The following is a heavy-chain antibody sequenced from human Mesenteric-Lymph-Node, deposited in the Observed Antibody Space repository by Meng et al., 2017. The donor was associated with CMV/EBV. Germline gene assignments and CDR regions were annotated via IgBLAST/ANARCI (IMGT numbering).Heavy chain of an antibody. V-gene: IGHV4-34*01. Sequence: VQLHQGGEGLLKPSETLSVTCAVYGGSFSGYYWNWIRQSPEKGLEWIGEINHSGSTTYNPSFTSRIIISVDTSTNQISLNMSSVTAADTAVYYCARGSSYDILTGYFDYWGQGALVTVSS. CDR3: ARGSSYDILTGYFDY. CDR2: INHSGST. J-gene: IGHJ4*02. D-gene: IGHD3-9*01. CDR1: GGSFSGYY.